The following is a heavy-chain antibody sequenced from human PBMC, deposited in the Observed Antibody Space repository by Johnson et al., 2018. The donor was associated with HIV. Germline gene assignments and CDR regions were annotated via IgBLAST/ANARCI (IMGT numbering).Heavy chain of an antibody. D-gene: IGHD3-9*01. CDR1: GFTFSSYA. CDR2: ISGSGDST. CDR3: AKADDILTGYYKGFDAFDI. Sequence: MQLVESGGGLVQPGESLRLSCVASGFTFSSYAMNWVRQGPGKGLEWVSAISGSGDSTNYADSVKGRFTVSRDNSKNTLYLQMNTLRAEDTAVYYCAKADDILTGYYKGFDAFDIWGQGTMVTVS. V-gene: IGHV3-23*04. J-gene: IGHJ3*02.